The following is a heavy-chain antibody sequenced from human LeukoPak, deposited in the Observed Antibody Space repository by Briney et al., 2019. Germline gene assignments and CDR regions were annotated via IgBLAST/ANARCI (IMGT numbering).Heavy chain of an antibody. CDR2: INTNTGNP. J-gene: IGHJ4*02. V-gene: IGHV7-4-1*02. CDR3: ARDSSGWQYYFDY. Sequence: ASVKVSCKASGYTFTSYDINWVRQATGQGLEWMGWINTNTGNPTYAQGFTGRFVFSLDTSVSTAYLQISSLKAEDTAVYYCARDSSGWQYYFDYWGQGTLVTVSS. CDR1: GYTFTSYD. D-gene: IGHD6-19*01.